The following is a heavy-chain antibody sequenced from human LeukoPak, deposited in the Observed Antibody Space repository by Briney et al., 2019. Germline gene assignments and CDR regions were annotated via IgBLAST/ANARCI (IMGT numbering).Heavy chain of an antibody. CDR2: VSWNSGSI. V-gene: IGHV3-9*01. Sequence: GRSLRLSCATSGFTFDDYAMQWVRQAPGKGLEWVSGVSWNSGSIGYADSVKGRFTISRDNAKNSLYLQMNSLRAEDTALYYCAKDNSGYDQEDYFDYWGQGTLVTVSS. CDR1: GFTFDDYA. CDR3: AKDNSGYDQEDYFDY. D-gene: IGHD5-12*01. J-gene: IGHJ4*02.